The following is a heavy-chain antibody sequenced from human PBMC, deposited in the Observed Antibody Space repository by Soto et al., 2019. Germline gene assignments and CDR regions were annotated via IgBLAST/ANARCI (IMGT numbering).Heavy chain of an antibody. D-gene: IGHD3-3*01. J-gene: IGHJ6*01. CDR1: GDCISRYC. CDR2: ICSRGST. CDR3: AREHYYFWSVTYSCYRLAT. Sequence: PSETLSLTCTVSGDCISRYCWSCIRQAPGRLLEWIVNICSRGSTNYNPSLKSRVDISVDTSKNQASPKLNAVPPADPDVYYCAREHYYFWSVTYSCYRLATWAQGTSLTASS. V-gene: IGHV4-59*01.